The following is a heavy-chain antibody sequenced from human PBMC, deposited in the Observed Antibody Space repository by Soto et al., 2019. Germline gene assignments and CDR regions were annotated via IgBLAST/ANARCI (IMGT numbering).Heavy chain of an antibody. V-gene: IGHV4-59*08. Sequence: QVQLQESGPGLVKPSETLSLTCTVSGGSISSYYWSWIRQPPGKGLEWIGYIYYTGGTNYNPSLKSRVTISQDTSKNQFSLKLSSVTAADTAVYYCAKSYLSNYYYGMDVWGQGTTVTVSS. CDR2: IYYTGGT. CDR3: AKSYLSNYYYGMDV. D-gene: IGHD3-10*01. J-gene: IGHJ6*02. CDR1: GGSISSYY.